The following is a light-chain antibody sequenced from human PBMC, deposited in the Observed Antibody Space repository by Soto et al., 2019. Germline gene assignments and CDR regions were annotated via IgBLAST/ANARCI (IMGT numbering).Light chain of an antibody. CDR1: NIGSKS. V-gene: IGLV3-21*02. Sequence: SYDLTQSPSVSVAPGQTARITCGGNNIGSKSVHWFQQRPGQAPVLVVFDDSDRPSGIPERFSGSKSETTATLTISGVEAGDEADYYCQVWDSNVLHLVFGTGTKVTVL. J-gene: IGLJ1*01. CDR2: DDS. CDR3: QVWDSNVLHLV.